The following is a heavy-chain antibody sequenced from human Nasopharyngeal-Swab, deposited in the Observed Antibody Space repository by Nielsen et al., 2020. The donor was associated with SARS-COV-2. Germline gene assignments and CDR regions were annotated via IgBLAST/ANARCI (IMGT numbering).Heavy chain of an antibody. CDR1: GFTFSVYW. CDR3: ASPGHISGYYFDY. CDR2: INSHGSST. D-gene: IGHD1-1*01. Sequence: GESLKISCAASGFTFSVYWLHWVRPAPGKGLEWISRINSHGSSTNYADSVKGRFTISRDNARNTRNLQMNGLRADDTAVYYCASPGHISGYYFDYWGQGTLVTVSS. J-gene: IGHJ4*02. V-gene: IGHV3-74*01.